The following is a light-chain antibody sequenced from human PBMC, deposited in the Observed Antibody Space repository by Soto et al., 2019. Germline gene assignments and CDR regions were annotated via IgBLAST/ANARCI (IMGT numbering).Light chain of an antibody. V-gene: IGKV1-5*01. J-gene: IGKJ1*01. CDR2: DAS. Sequence: DIQMTQSPSTLSASVGDRVTITCRASQSISSWLAWYQQKPGKAPKLLIYDASSLESGVPSRFSGSGSGTDFPRTISSLQPDDFATYYCQQYNSFSWTFGQGTKVEIK. CDR3: QQYNSFSWT. CDR1: QSISSW.